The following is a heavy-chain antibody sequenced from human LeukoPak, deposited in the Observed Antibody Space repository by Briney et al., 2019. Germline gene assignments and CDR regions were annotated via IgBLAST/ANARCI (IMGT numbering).Heavy chain of an antibody. Sequence: SVKLSCKASGGTLSSYAISWVRQAPGQGLEWMGAIIPILGTANYAQKFQGRVTITTDESTSTAYMELSSLRSEDTDVYYCARGMIVVSNEAFDIWGQGTMVTVSS. V-gene: IGHV1-69*05. D-gene: IGHD3-22*01. CDR3: ARGMIVVSNEAFDI. CDR1: GGTLSSYA. J-gene: IGHJ3*02. CDR2: IIPILGTA.